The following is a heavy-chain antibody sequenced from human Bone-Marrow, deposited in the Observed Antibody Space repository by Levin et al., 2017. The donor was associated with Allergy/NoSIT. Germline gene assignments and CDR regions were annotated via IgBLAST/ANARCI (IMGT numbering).Heavy chain of an antibody. CDR1: GFTFSSYA. D-gene: IGHD3-16*02. Sequence: GESLKISCAASGFTFSSYAMSWVRQAPGKGLEWVSAISGSGGSPYYADSVKGRFTISRDNSKNTLYLQMNSLRAEDTDVYYCAKDKDRWDMITFGGVIAYYFDYWGQGTLVTVSS. J-gene: IGHJ4*02. CDR3: AKDKDRWDMITFGGVIAYYFDY. V-gene: IGHV3-23*01. CDR2: ISGSGGSP.